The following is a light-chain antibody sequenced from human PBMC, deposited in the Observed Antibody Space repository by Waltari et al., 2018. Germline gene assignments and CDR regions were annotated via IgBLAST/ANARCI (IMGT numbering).Light chain of an antibody. Sequence: QVVLTQPPSVSASLGASVKLTCTLASGHNTSAIAWPQQQAEKGPQFLMKVKSDGSHTRGDGIPDRFSGSSSGAERYLTISNLQPEDEADYYCQTWATGIFWLFGGGTKLTVL. V-gene: IGLV4-69*01. CDR2: VKSDGSH. CDR3: QTWATGIFWL. J-gene: IGLJ3*02. CDR1: SGHNTSA.